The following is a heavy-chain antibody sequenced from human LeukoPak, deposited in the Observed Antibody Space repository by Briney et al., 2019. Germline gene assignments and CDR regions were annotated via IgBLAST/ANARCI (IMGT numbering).Heavy chain of an antibody. V-gene: IGHV1-69*13. CDR1: GGTFSSYA. J-gene: IGHJ4*02. CDR2: IIPIFGTA. CDR3: ARGRWVGTTQAYYLDY. D-gene: IGHD1-26*01. Sequence: SVKVSCKASGGTFSSYAISWVRQAPGQGLEWMGGIIPIFGTANYAQKFQGRVTITADESTSTAYMELSSLRSEDTAVYYCARGRWVGTTQAYYLDYWGQGTLVTVSS.